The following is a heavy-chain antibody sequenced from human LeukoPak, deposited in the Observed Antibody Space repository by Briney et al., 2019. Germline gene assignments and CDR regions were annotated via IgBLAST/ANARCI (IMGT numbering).Heavy chain of an antibody. V-gene: IGHV3-11*06. Sequence: KSGGSLRLSCAASGFTFSDYYMSWIRQAPGKGLEWVSYISSSSSYTNYADSVKGRFTISRDNAKNSLYLQMNSPRAEDTAVYYCARLLPPIVATSHWFDPWGQGTLVTVSS. D-gene: IGHD5-12*01. CDR3: ARLLPPIVATSHWFDP. CDR1: GFTFSDYY. CDR2: ISSSSSYT. J-gene: IGHJ5*02.